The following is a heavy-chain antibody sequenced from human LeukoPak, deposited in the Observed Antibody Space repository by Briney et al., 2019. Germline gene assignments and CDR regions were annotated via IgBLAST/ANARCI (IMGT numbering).Heavy chain of an antibody. V-gene: IGHV1-2*02. CDR2: INPNSGGT. CDR1: GYSFIAYY. Sequence: ASVKVSCKASGYSFIAYYIYWLRQAPGQGLEWMGWINPNSGGTNYAQKFQGRVTMTRDTSISTAYMELSRLRSDDTAVYYCATGARLGLSAFDIWGQGTMVTVSS. J-gene: IGHJ3*02. CDR3: ATGARLGLSAFDI. D-gene: IGHD3-16*01.